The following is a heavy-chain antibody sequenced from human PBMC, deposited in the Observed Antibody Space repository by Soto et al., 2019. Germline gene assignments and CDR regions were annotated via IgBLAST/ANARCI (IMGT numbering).Heavy chain of an antibody. V-gene: IGHV1-3*01. D-gene: IGHD3-22*01. CDR2: INAGNGNT. CDR1: GYGFTSYA. CDR3: ATGPENYYDSSGYYPGRGAYYFDY. Sequence: GASVKVSCKASGYGFTSYAIHWMRQAPGQRLEWMGWINAGNGNTKDAQKFQGRVTFTKDTSTSTVYMEVSSLRSEDTAVYYCATGPENYYDSSGYYPGRGAYYFDYWGQGAPVTVSS. J-gene: IGHJ4*02.